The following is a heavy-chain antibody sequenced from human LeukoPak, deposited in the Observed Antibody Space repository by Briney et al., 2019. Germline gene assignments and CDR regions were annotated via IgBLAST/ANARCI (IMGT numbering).Heavy chain of an antibody. V-gene: IGHV1-46*01. D-gene: IGHD5-18*01. CDR3: ARVHLPTNQLWSIGKARWFDP. Sequence: ASVKVSCKASGYTFTSYYMHWVRQAPGQGLEWMGIINPSGGSTSYAQKFQGRVTMTRDTSISTAYMELSRLRSDDTAVYYCARVHLPTNQLWSIGKARWFDPWGQGTLVTVSS. J-gene: IGHJ5*02. CDR1: GYTFTSYY. CDR2: INPSGGST.